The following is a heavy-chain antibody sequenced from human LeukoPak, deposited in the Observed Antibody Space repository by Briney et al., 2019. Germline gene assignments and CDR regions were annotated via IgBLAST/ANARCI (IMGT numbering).Heavy chain of an antibody. V-gene: IGHV6-1*01. CDR3: VRDANWGLDALDV. CDR2: AYYRSKWLY. CDR1: GDSVSFNSDV. D-gene: IGHD7-27*01. J-gene: IGHJ3*01. Sequence: SQTLSLTCAISGDSVSFNSDVWNWIRQSPSRGLEWLGRAYYRSKWLYDYVVSVKSRLTTTPDTAKNQFSLQLNSVTPEDTAVYYCVRDANWGLDALDVWGQGTMVTVSS.